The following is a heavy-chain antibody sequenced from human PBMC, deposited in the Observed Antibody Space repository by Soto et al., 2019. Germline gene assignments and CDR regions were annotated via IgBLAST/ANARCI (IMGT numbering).Heavy chain of an antibody. CDR2: ISAHNGNT. V-gene: IGHV1-18*01. D-gene: IGHD1-1*01. Sequence: QVHLVQSGAEVKKPGASVKVSCQASGYAFTTYGITWVRQAPGQGLEWMGWISAHNGNTNYAQKPQGRVTVTRDTSTSTAYMELRSLRSDGTAVYYCARGRYGDYWGQGARVTVSS. CDR3: ARGRYGDY. J-gene: IGHJ4*02. CDR1: GYAFTTYG.